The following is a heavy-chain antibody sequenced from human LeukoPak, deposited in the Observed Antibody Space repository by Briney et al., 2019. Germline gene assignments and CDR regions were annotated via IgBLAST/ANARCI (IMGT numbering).Heavy chain of an antibody. D-gene: IGHD6-13*01. V-gene: IGHV4-59*05. CDR2: IYYSGST. J-gene: IGHJ4*02. CDR3: ARENLSSSWY. CDR1: GGSISSYY. Sequence: PSETLSLTCTVSGGSISSYYWSWIRQPAGKGLEWIGSIYYSGSTYYNPSLKSRVTISVDTSKNQFSLKLSSVTAADTAVYYCARENLSSSWYWGQGTLVTVSS.